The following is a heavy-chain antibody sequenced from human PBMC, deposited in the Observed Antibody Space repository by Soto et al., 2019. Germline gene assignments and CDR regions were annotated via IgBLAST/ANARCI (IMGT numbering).Heavy chain of an antibody. CDR1: GGSISSGGYY. CDR3: ARAPRSSFLLWFDP. Sequence: PSETLSLTCTVSGGSISSGGYYWSWIRQHPGKGLEWIGYIYYSGSTYYNPSLKSRVTISVDTSKNQFSLKLSSVTAADTAVYYCARAPRSSFLLWFDPWGQGPLVTVSS. J-gene: IGHJ5*02. V-gene: IGHV4-31*03. CDR2: IYYSGST. D-gene: IGHD6-13*01.